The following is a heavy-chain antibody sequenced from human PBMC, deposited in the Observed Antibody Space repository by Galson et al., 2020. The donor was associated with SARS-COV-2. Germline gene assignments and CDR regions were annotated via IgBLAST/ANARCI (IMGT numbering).Heavy chain of an antibody. CDR1: GFTFKNHA. D-gene: IGHD6-19*01. J-gene: IGHJ4*02. CDR3: ARDGQSSSGWALDC. Sequence: GGSLRLSCAASGFTFKNHAMHWVRQAPGKGLEWVAQIYYDGSNKYYVDSVKGRFTISRDNSENTVYLQMNNLRVEDTAVYYCARDGQSSSGWALDCWGQGTLVTVSS. V-gene: IGHV3-33*01. CDR2: IYYDGSNK.